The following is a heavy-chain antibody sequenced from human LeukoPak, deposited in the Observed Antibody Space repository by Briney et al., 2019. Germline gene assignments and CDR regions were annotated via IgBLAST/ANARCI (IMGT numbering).Heavy chain of an antibody. CDR2: IYYSGST. D-gene: IGHD1-20*01. CDR3: ARVGRYNWNSLGWYYYYYYGMDV. J-gene: IGHJ6*02. V-gene: IGHV4-31*03. Sequence: SETLSLTCTVSGGSISSGGYYWSWIRQHPGKGLEWIGYIYYSGSTYYNPSLKSRVTISVDTSKNQFSLKLSSVTAADTAVYYCARVGRYNWNSLGWYYYYYYGMDVWGQGTTVTVSS. CDR1: GGSISSGGYY.